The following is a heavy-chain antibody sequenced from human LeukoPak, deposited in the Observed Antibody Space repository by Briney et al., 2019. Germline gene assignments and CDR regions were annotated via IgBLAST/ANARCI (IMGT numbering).Heavy chain of an antibody. J-gene: IGHJ4*02. CDR1: GFTFSSYG. Sequence: GGSLRLSCAASGFTFSSYGMHWVRQAPGKGLEWVAVISYDGSNKYYADSVKGRFTISRDNSKNTLYLQMNSLRAEDTAVYYCAKSGARIAAAGFDYWGQGTLVTVSS. V-gene: IGHV3-30*18. D-gene: IGHD6-13*01. CDR2: ISYDGSNK. CDR3: AKSGARIAAAGFDY.